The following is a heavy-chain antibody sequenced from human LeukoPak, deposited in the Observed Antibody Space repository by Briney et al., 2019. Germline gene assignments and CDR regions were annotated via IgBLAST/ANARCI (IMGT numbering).Heavy chain of an antibody. V-gene: IGHV3-11*05. CDR1: GFTFSDYY. CDR3: ARDDAAVAGNDDY. J-gene: IGHJ4*02. D-gene: IGHD6-19*01. Sequence: GGSLRLYCAASGFTFSDYYMSWIRQAPGKGLEWVSYISSSSSYTNYADSVKGRFTISIDNAKNPLYLQMNSLRAEDTAVYYCARDDAAVAGNDDYWGQGTLVTVSS. CDR2: ISSSSSYT.